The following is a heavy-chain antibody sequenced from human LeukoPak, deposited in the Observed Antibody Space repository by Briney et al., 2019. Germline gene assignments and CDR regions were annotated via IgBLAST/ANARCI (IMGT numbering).Heavy chain of an antibody. CDR2: IYSGGTT. V-gene: IGHV3-53*04. CDR3: ARVDTVMAYYFDL. D-gene: IGHD5-18*01. J-gene: IGHJ4*02. CDR1: GFTFSSYA. Sequence: QPGGSLRLSCAGSGFTFSSYAMSWVRQAPGKGLEWVSTIYSGGTTYYADSVMGRFTISRHNSRNTLYLQMNSLRAEDTAVYYCARVDTVMAYYFDLWGQGTLVTVSS.